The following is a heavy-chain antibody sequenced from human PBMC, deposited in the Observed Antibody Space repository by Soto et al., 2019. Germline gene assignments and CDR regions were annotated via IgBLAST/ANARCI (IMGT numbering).Heavy chain of an antibody. V-gene: IGHV1-3*05. J-gene: IGHJ4*02. Sequence: QVQLVQSGAEEKKPGASVKVSCKASGYTFTSYAMRWVRQAPGQRLEWMGWINAGNGNTKCSQKFQDRVTITSDTSSSTAYMELSSLRSEDTAVYYCARGESVVVDYWGQGTLVTVSS. CDR1: GYTFTSYA. D-gene: IGHD2-15*01. CDR3: ARGESVVVDY. CDR2: INAGNGNT.